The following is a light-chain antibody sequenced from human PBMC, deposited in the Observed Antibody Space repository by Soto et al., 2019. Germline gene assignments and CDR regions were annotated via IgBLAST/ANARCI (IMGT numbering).Light chain of an antibody. CDR2: ATS. V-gene: IGKV1-8*01. J-gene: IGKJ2*01. Sequence: AIRMTQSPSSLSASTGDRVTISCRSSQGICSSLAWYQQKPGRAPKLLISATSTLQTGVPSRFSGSGSGTGFTLTISCLQSEDFATYYCQQYYSYPRTFGQGTKLDI. CDR1: QGICSS. CDR3: QQYYSYPRT.